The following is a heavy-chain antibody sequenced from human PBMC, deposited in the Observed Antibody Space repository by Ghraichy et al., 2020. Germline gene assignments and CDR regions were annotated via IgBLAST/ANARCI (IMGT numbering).Heavy chain of an antibody. D-gene: IGHD4-17*01. CDR1: GFTFSSYW. V-gene: IGHV3-74*01. Sequence: GESLNISCAASGFTFSSYWMHWVRQAPGKGLVWVSRINSDGSSTSYADSVKGRFTISRDNAKITLYLQMNSLRAEDTAVYYCARDPFIFLRYGDYVNWFDPWGQGTLVTVSS. J-gene: IGHJ5*02. CDR2: INSDGSST. CDR3: ARDPFIFLRYGDYVNWFDP.